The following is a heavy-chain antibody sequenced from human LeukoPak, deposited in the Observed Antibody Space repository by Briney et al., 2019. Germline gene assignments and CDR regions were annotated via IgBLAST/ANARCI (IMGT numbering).Heavy chain of an antibody. CDR2: ISSSGSTI. CDR3: ARGGIAATRHAFDI. D-gene: IGHD6-13*01. V-gene: IGHV3-48*03. Sequence: GGSLRLSCAASGFTFSSYEMNWVRQAPGKGLEWVSYISSSGSTIYYADSVKGRFTISRDNAKNSLYPQMNSLRDEDTAVYYCARGGIAATRHAFDIWGQGTMVTVSS. J-gene: IGHJ3*02. CDR1: GFTFSSYE.